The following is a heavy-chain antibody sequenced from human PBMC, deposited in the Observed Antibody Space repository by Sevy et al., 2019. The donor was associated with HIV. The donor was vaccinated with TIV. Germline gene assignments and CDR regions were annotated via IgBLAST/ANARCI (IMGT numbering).Heavy chain of an antibody. Sequence: SETLSLTCTVSGGSIISSSYYWGWIRQPPGKGLEWIGSIYYSGSTYYNPSLKSRVTISVDTSKNQFSLKLSSVTAADTAVYYCARQGYSSGWRHNRFDPWGQGTLVTVSS. CDR3: ARQGYSSGWRHNRFDP. J-gene: IGHJ5*02. CDR1: GGSIISSSYY. D-gene: IGHD6-19*01. V-gene: IGHV4-39*01. CDR2: IYYSGST.